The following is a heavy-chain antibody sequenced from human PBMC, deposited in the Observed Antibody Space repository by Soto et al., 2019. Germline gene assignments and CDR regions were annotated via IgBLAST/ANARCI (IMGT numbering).Heavy chain of an antibody. CDR2: LVPVLGTS. D-gene: IGHD2-15*01. CDR3: ARDSPGGGYYYGMDV. J-gene: IGHJ6*02. V-gene: IGHV1-69*05. CDR1: GGSFSSYA. Sequence: SVKVSCKASGGSFSSYAISWVRQAPGQGLEWMGGLVPVLGTSNSAQKFQGRVAFSTDGSTATAYMELSSLRSEDTAVYYCARDSPGGGYYYGMDVWGQGTTVTVSS.